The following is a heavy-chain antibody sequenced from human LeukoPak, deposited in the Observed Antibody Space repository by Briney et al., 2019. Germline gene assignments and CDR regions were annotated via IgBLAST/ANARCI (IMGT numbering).Heavy chain of an antibody. Sequence: ASVKVSFKASGYTFTNYDINWVRQATGQGHELKGLMNPNSGNTGYAQKFQGRFTITRNTSISTAYMELSSLRSDDTAVYFCARAPSWGGLTSGSYYFDYWGQGALVTVSS. D-gene: IGHD3-16*01. CDR1: GYTFTNYD. J-gene: IGHJ4*02. V-gene: IGHV1-8*03. CDR2: MNPNSGNT. CDR3: ARAPSWGGLTSGSYYFDY.